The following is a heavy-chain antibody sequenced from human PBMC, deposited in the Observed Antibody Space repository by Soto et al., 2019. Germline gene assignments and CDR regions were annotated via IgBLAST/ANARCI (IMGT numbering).Heavy chain of an antibody. D-gene: IGHD2-15*01. J-gene: IGHJ4*02. CDR1: GFTFDDYA. V-gene: IGHV3-9*01. CDR3: AKGYGSVVVVAATPLYFDY. Sequence: GGSLRLSCAASGFTFDDYAMHWVRQAPGKGLEWVSGISWNSGSIGYADSVKGRFTISRDNAKNSLYLQMNSLRAEDTALYYCAKGYGSVVVVAATPLYFDYWGQGTLVTVSS. CDR2: ISWNSGSI.